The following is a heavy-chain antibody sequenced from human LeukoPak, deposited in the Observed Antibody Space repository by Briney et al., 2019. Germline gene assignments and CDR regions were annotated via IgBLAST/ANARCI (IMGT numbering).Heavy chain of an antibody. D-gene: IGHD3-10*01. CDR1: GGSISSYY. Sequence: SETLSLTCTVSGGSISSYYWSWIRQPPGKELEWIGYIYYSGSTNYNPSVKSRVTISVDTSKNQFSLKLSSVTAADTAVYYCARTRITMVRGVIITGTRYAFDIWGQGTMVTVSS. CDR3: ARTRITMVRGVIITGTRYAFDI. V-gene: IGHV4-59*01. J-gene: IGHJ3*02. CDR2: IYYSGST.